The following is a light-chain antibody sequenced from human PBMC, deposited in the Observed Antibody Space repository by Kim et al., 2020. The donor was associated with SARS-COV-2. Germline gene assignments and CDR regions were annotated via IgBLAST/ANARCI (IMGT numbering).Light chain of an antibody. V-gene: IGLV3-21*04. CDR2: YDS. CDR1: NIGSKS. Sequence: APGKTARITCGGNNIGSKSVLWYQQKPGQAPVLVIYYDSDRPSGIPERFSGSNSGNTATLTISRVEAGDEADYYCQVWDSSSDRGVFGTGTKVTVL. J-gene: IGLJ1*01. CDR3: QVWDSSSDRGV.